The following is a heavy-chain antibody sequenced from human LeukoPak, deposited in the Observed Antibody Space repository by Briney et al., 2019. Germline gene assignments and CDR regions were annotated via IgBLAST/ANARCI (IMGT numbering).Heavy chain of an antibody. CDR3: AKDEGYIMITFGGVIAKDY. J-gene: IGHJ4*02. CDR1: GFTFSSYA. CDR2: ISGSGGST. D-gene: IGHD3-16*02. Sequence: GGSLRLSCAASGFTFSSYAMSWVRQAPGKGLEWVSAISGSGGSTYYADSVKGRSTISRDNSKNTLYLQMNSLRAEDTAVYYCAKDEGYIMITFGGVIAKDYWGQGTLVTVSS. V-gene: IGHV3-23*01.